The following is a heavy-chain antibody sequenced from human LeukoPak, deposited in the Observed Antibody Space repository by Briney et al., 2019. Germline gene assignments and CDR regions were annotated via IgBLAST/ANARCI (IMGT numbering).Heavy chain of an antibody. J-gene: IGHJ5*02. V-gene: IGHV1-46*01. CDR3: ARGGYSSPRGWFDP. D-gene: IGHD6-19*01. Sequence: ASVKVSCKASGYTFINYYIHWVRQAPGQGLEWMGIINPSGGSTTYPQKFQGRVTMTRDMSMSTVYMDLSSLRSEDTAVYYCARGGYSSPRGWFDPWGQGTLVTVSS. CDR1: GYTFINYY. CDR2: INPSGGST.